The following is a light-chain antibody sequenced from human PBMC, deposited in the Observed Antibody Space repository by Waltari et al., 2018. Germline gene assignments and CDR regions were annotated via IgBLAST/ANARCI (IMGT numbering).Light chain of an antibody. V-gene: IGLV2-14*01. CDR3: SSYTSSSTLGV. J-gene: IGLJ3*02. Sequence: QSALTQPASVSGSPGQSITISCTGTSSDVGGYDYVSLYQQHPGKAPKLMIYEVSNRPSGVSNRFSGSKSGNTDSLTISGLQAEDEADYYCSSYTSSSTLGVFGGGTKLTVL. CDR2: EVS. CDR1: SSDVGGYDY.